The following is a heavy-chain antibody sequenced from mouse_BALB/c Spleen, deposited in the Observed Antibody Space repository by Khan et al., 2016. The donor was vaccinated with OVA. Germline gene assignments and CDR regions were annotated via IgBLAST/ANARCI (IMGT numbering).Heavy chain of an antibody. D-gene: IGHD1-1*01. Sequence: VQLKQSGPELVKPGASVKISCKASGYSFTGYFMNWVMQSPGKGLEWIGRINPHIGETLYNQKFKGKVTLTVDESSSTVYMELRSLASEDSAIFCCARTDGSDFDYWGQGTTLTVSS. CDR1: GYSFTGYF. J-gene: IGHJ2*01. CDR2: INPHIGET. CDR3: ARTDGSDFDY. V-gene: IGHV1-20*02.